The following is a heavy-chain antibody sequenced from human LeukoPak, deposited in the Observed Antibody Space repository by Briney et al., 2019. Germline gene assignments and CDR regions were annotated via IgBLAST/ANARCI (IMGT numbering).Heavy chain of an antibody. CDR3: AIWGNAFDI. V-gene: IGHV4-59*11. CDR2: IYSTGSA. Sequence: SETLSLTCTVSGGSISSHYWNWVRQPPGKGLEWIGFIYSTGSANYNASLKSRVIMSVKRSKRQFSLNLRAVTAADTAVYYCAIWGNAFDIWGQGTMVTVSS. CDR1: GGSISSHY. J-gene: IGHJ3*02. D-gene: IGHD3-16*01.